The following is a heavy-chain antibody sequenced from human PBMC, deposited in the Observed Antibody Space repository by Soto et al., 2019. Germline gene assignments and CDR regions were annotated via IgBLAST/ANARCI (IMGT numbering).Heavy chain of an antibody. CDR2: ISSSSSTI. V-gene: IGHV3-48*01. J-gene: IGHJ3*02. Sequence: PGGSLRLSCAASGFTFSSYSMNWARQAPGKGLEWVSYISSSSSTIYYADSVKGRFTISRDNSKNTVFLQMNSLTAGDTAVYYCAKATATGGGAFDICGQGTMVTVSS. D-gene: IGHD2-8*02. CDR3: AKATATGGGAFDI. CDR1: GFTFSSYS.